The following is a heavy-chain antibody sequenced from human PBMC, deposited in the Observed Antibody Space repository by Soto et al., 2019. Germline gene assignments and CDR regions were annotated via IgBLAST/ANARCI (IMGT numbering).Heavy chain of an antibody. D-gene: IGHD6-13*01. V-gene: IGHV4-59*08. Sequence: PSETLSLTCTVSGGSISSYYWSWIRQPPGKGLEWIGEINHSGSTNYNPSLKSRVTISVDTSKNQFSLKLSSVTAADTAVYYCARLPVAAAGRYNWFDPWGQGTLVTVSS. CDR3: ARLPVAAAGRYNWFDP. CDR2: INHSGST. CDR1: GGSISSYY. J-gene: IGHJ5*02.